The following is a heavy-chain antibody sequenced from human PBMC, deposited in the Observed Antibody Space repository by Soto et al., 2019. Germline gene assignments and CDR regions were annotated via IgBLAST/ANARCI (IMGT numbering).Heavy chain of an antibody. CDR1: GGSISSYY. D-gene: IGHD2-2*03. V-gene: IGHV4-59*01. CDR3: ARLKSGYCSSTSCYAGGYYYYYMDV. J-gene: IGHJ6*03. CDR2: IYYSGST. Sequence: SETLSLTCTVSGGSISSYYWSWIRQPPGKGLEWIGYIYYSGSTNYNPSLKSRVTISVDTSKNQFSLKLSSVTAADTAVYYCARLKSGYCSSTSCYAGGYYYYYMDVWGKGTTVTVS.